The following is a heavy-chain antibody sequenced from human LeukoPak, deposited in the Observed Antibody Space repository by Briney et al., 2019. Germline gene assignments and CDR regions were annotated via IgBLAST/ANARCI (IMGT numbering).Heavy chain of an antibody. Sequence: GGSLRLSCGASGFAFSNFAMSWVRQAPGKGLGWVSTISGGDISTYYADSVKGRFTISRDNSKNTLYLQMNSLRAEDTAIYYCAKSGLNRFDYWGQGTLVTVSS. J-gene: IGHJ4*02. V-gene: IGHV3-23*01. CDR2: ISGGDIST. D-gene: IGHD2-15*01. CDR1: GFAFSNFA. CDR3: AKSGLNRFDY.